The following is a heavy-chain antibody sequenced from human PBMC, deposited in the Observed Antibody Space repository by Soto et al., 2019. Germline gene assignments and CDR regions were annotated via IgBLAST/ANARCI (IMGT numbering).Heavy chain of an antibody. D-gene: IGHD3-22*01. J-gene: IGHJ6*02. CDR2: IYPGDSDT. V-gene: IGHV5-51*01. CDR1: GYSFTSYW. Sequence: GESLKISCKGSGYSFTSYWIGWVRQMPGKGLEWMGIIYPGDSDTRCSPSFQGQVTISADKSISTAYLQWSSLKASDTAMYYCARPNSAYDSSGYTPRYGMDVWGQGTTVTVSS. CDR3: ARPNSAYDSSGYTPRYGMDV.